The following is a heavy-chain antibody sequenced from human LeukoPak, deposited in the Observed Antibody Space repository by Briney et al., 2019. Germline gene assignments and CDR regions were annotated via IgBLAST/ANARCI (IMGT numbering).Heavy chain of an antibody. CDR3: ARGAGASGGRDYYSDY. Sequence: GRSLRLSCAASGFTFSGYALHWVRQAPGKGLEWVAVISNDANNKHYADSVKGRFTISRDNSKNTLYLQMNSLRPEDTAVYYCARGAGASGGRDYYSDYWGQGMLVAASS. V-gene: IGHV3-30*04. CDR2: ISNDANNK. D-gene: IGHD6-13*01. J-gene: IGHJ4*02. CDR1: GFTFSGYA.